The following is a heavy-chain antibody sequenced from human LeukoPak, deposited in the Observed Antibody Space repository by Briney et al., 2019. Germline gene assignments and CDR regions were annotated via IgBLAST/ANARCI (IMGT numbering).Heavy chain of an antibody. Sequence: GGSLRLSCAASGLSFSSYEMNWVRQAPGKGLEWVSYISSSGSTIYYADSVKGRFTISRDNSKNTLYLQMNSLRAEDTAVYYCARAKDCSSTSCYSRFDPWGQGTLVTVSS. CDR2: ISSSGSTI. CDR3: ARAKDCSSTSCYSRFDP. CDR1: GLSFSSYE. V-gene: IGHV3-48*03. D-gene: IGHD2-2*01. J-gene: IGHJ5*02.